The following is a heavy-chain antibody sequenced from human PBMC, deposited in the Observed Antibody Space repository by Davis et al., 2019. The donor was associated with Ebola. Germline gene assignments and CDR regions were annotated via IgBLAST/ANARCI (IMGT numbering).Heavy chain of an antibody. J-gene: IGHJ4*02. CDR2: ISGSGGST. CDR1: GFTFSSYA. CDR3: ARGSSWYTY. V-gene: IGHV3-23*01. Sequence: GGSLRLSCAASGFTFSSYAMSWVRQAPGKGLEWVSAISGSGGSTYYADSVKGRFTISRDNAKNSLYLQMNSLRAEDTAVYYCARGSSWYTYWGQGTLVTVSS. D-gene: IGHD6-13*01.